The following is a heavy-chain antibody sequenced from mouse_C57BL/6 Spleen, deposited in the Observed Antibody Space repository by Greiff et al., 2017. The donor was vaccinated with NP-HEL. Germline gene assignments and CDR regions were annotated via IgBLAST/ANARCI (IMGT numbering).Heavy chain of an antibody. CDR3: ARGDGSSNFFAY. V-gene: IGHV1-76*01. D-gene: IGHD1-1*01. Sequence: QVQLQQSGAELVRPGASVKLSCKASGYTFTDYYINWVKQRPGQGLEWIARIYPGSGNTYYNEKFKGKATLTAEKSSSTAYMQLSSLTSEDSAVYFCARGDGSSNFFAYWGQGTLVTVSA. CDR1: GYTFTDYY. J-gene: IGHJ3*01. CDR2: IYPGSGNT.